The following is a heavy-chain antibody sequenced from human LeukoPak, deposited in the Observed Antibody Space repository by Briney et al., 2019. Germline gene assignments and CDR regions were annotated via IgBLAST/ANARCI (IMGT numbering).Heavy chain of an antibody. V-gene: IGHV4-34*01. CDR3: AARGYSSGWYYFYY. CDR2: INHSGST. D-gene: IGHD6-19*01. J-gene: IGHJ4*02. CDR1: GGSFSGYY. Sequence: SSETLSLTCAVYGGSFSGYYWSWIRQPPGKGLEWIGEINHSGSTNYNPSLKSRVTISVDTSNNQFSLKLSSVTAADTAVYYCAARGYSSGWYYFYYWGQGTLVTVSS.